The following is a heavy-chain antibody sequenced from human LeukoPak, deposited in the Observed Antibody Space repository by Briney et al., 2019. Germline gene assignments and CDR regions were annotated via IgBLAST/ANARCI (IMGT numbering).Heavy chain of an antibody. CDR2: INPNSGGT. CDR1: GYTFTGYY. V-gene: IGHV1-2*02. J-gene: IGHJ4*02. Sequence: GASVKVSCKASGYTFTGYYLHWVRQAPGKGLEWMGCINPNSGGTNYAQKFQGGVTMTGDTSISTAYMELSRLRSDDTAVYYCARMHIYSSGWHRGGRHFDYWGQGTLVTVSS. CDR3: ARMHIYSSGWHRGGRHFDY. D-gene: IGHD6-19*01.